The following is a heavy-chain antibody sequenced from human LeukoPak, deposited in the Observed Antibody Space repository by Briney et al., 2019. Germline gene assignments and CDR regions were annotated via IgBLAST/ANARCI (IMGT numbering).Heavy chain of an antibody. V-gene: IGHV3-30*04. D-gene: IGHD2-15*01. J-gene: IGHJ4*02. CDR2: VSYDGGHK. Sequence: GGSLRLSCAASGFTFSSYAMHWVRQAPGEGLEWVSVVSYDGGHKFYAESVKGRFTISGDTSTNTLYLQMNSLRPEDTALYYCAAEYCSGGSCYTGHSGHDYWGQGTLVTVSS. CDR1: GFTFSSYA. CDR3: AAEYCSGGSCYTGHSGHDY.